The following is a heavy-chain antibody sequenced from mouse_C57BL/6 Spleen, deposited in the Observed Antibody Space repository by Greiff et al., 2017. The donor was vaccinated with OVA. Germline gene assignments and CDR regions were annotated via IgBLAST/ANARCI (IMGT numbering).Heavy chain of an antibody. V-gene: IGHV1-85*01. J-gene: IGHJ2*01. Sequence: QVQLKQSGPELVKPGASVKLSCKASGYTFTSYDINWVKQRPGQGLEWIGWIYPRDGSTKYNEKFKGKATLTVDTSSSTAYMELHSLTSEDSAVYFVARPPYSYVRTYFDYGGKGPTLTVSS. CDR3: ARPPYSYVRTYFDY. CDR1: GYTFTSYD. D-gene: IGHD1-1*01. CDR2: IYPRDGST.